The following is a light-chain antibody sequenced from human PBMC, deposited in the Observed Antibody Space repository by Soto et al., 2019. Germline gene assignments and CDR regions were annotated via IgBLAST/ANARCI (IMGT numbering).Light chain of an antibody. Sequence: QSALTQPASVSGSPGQSITISGTGTSSDVGSYNLVSWYQQHPGKAPKLMIYEGSKRPSGVSNRFSGSKSGNTASLTISGLQAEDEADYYCCSYAGSSTPHVVFGGGTKVTVL. V-gene: IGLV2-23*01. J-gene: IGLJ2*01. CDR1: SSDVGSYNL. CDR2: EGS. CDR3: CSYAGSSTPHVV.